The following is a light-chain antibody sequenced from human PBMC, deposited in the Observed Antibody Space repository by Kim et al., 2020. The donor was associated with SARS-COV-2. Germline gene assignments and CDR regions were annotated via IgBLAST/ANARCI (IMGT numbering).Light chain of an antibody. CDR3: KQSHSTPGLT. V-gene: IGKV1-39*01. CDR2: AAS. J-gene: IGKJ4*01. CDR1: QSIGTR. Sequence: DIQMTQSPSSLAASVGDRVTIACRASQSIGTRLNWYQQRPGKAPKLLSYAASSLQSGVPSRFSGSGSGTDFTLTISSLQPEDFATYYCKQSHSTPGLTFGGGTKVDIK.